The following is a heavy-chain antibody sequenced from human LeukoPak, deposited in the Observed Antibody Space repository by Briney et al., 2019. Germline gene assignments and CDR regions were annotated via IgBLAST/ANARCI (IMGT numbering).Heavy chain of an antibody. J-gene: IGHJ6*03. CDR1: GYTFTGYY. CDR2: INPNSGGT. V-gene: IGHV1-2*02. CDR3: ARGTLIGSSTSPRYYYYMDV. Sequence: ASVKVSCKASGYTFTGYYMHWVRQAPGQGLEWMGWINPNSGGTNYAQKFQGRVTMTRDTSISTAYMELSRLRSDDTAMYYCARGTLIGSSTSPRYYYYMDVWGKGTTVTVSS. D-gene: IGHD2-2*01.